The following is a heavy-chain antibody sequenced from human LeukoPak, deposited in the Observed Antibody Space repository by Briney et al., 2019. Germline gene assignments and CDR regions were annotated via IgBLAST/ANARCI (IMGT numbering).Heavy chain of an antibody. CDR3: ARDLYCSNFACSFDS. CDR1: GDSVSSDSVA. D-gene: IGHD2-2*01. Sequence: SQTLSLTCAISGDSVSSDSVAWNWIRQSPSRGLEWLGRTYYRSQWYNEYALSLRNRITINADTSKNQFSLHLNSVTPEDTAVYYCARDLYCSNFACSFDSWGQGTLVTVSS. CDR2: TYYRSQWYN. J-gene: IGHJ4*02. V-gene: IGHV6-1*01.